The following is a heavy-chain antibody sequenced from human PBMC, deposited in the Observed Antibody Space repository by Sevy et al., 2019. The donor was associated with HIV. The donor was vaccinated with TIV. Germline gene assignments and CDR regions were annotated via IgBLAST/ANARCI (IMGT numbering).Heavy chain of an antibody. D-gene: IGHD5-12*01. CDR3: ARVRGGYSGFGGFDY. CDR1: GGPVSSGSYY. Sequence: SETLLTCTVSGGPVSSGSYYWSWIRQPPGKGLEWIGYIYYSGSTNHNPSLKRRVTISVDTSKNQFSLKLNSVTAADTAVYYCARVRGGYSGFGGFDYWGQGTLVTVSS. J-gene: IGHJ4*02. CDR2: IYYSGST. V-gene: IGHV4-61*01.